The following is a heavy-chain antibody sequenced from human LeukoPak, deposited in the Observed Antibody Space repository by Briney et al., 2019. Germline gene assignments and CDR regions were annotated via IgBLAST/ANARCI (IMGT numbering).Heavy chain of an antibody. J-gene: IGHJ6*04. D-gene: IGHD3-10*01. V-gene: IGHV1-2*02. CDR3: ARDQSYGSGSRRMDV. CDR2: INPNSGGT. CDR1: GYTFTGYY. Sequence: ASVNVSCKASGYTFTGYYMHWVRQAPGQGLEGMGWINPNSGGTNYAQKFQGRVTMTRHTSISTAYMELSRLRSDDTAVYYCARDQSYGSGSRRMDVWGKGTTVTVSS.